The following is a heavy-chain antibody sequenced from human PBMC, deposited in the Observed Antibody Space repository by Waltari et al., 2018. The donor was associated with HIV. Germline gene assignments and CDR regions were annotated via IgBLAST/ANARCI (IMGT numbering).Heavy chain of an antibody. Sequence: QLQLQESGPGLVKPSETLSLTCTVSGGSISSSSYYWGWIRQPPGKGLEWIGSIYYSGSTYYNPSLKSRVTISVDTSKNQFSLKLSSVTAADTAVYYCARDRWMAYYFDYWGQGTLVTVSS. V-gene: IGHV4-39*07. CDR3: ARDRWMAYYFDY. D-gene: IGHD2-2*03. J-gene: IGHJ4*02. CDR2: IYYSGST. CDR1: GGSISSSSYY.